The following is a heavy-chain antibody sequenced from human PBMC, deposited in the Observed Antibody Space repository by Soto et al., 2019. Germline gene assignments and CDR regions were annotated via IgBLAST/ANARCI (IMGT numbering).Heavy chain of an antibody. J-gene: IGHJ4*02. CDR3: ARVGNEGWNSFDN. Sequence: EVQLVESGGNLVQPGGSLRLSCAASGFIFSDHYMDWVRQAPGKGLEWVGRSRNKANSYTTEYAASVKGSFTMSRDDSKNSLYLQMYSLKIEDTAVYYCARVGNEGWNSFDNWGQGTLVTVSS. CDR1: GFIFSDHY. V-gene: IGHV3-72*01. D-gene: IGHD1-1*01. CDR2: SRNKANSYTT.